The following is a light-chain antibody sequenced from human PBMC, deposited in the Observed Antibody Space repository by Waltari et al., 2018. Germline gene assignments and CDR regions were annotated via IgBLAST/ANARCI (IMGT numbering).Light chain of an antibody. Sequence: QTVVTQEPSLSVSPGGTVTLTCALSSVSLSTTSYATWYQQTPGPAPRTLVYKANARSSGVPDRFSGSILGNTAALTITGAQADDESDYYCALYMGSGIWVFGGGTRLTVL. V-gene: IGLV8-61*01. J-gene: IGLJ3*02. CDR3: ALYMGSGIWV. CDR2: KAN. CDR1: SVSLSTTSY.